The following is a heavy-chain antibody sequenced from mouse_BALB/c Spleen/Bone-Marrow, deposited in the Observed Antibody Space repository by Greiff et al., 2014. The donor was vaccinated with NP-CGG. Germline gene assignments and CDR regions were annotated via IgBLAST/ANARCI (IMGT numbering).Heavy chain of an antibody. V-gene: IGHV1S22*01. CDR1: GYTFTSYW. D-gene: IGHD2-2*01. CDR3: TRGGVYYAYDGAWFAY. J-gene: IGHJ3*01. Sequence: LQQSGSELVRPGASVKLSCKASGYTFTSYWMHWVKQRPGRGLEWIGNIYPGSGSTNYDEKFKSKATLTVDTSSSTAYMQLSSLTSEDSAVYYCTRGGVYYAYDGAWFAYWGQGTLVTVSA. CDR2: IYPGSGST.